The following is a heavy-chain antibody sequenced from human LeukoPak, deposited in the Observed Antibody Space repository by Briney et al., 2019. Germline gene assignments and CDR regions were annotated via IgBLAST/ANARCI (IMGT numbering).Heavy chain of an antibody. J-gene: IGHJ4*02. Sequence: PSETLSLTCSVYAGSFSGYYWSWIRQPPGKGLEWIGEINHSRNTNYNPSLKSRVTISVDTSKNRFSLKVSSVTAADTAVYYCARARRDSGYYNVDYWGQGALVTVSS. CDR3: ARARRDSGYYNVDY. V-gene: IGHV4-34*01. CDR2: INHSRNT. CDR1: AGSFSGYY. D-gene: IGHD3-3*01.